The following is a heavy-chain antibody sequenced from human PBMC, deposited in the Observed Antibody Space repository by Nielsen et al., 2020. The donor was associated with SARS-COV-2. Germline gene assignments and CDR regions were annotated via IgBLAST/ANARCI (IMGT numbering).Heavy chain of an antibody. V-gene: IGHV4-59*01. CDR2: IYYSGST. J-gene: IGHJ6*02. CDR1: GGTISSYY. Sequence: SETLSLTCTVSGGTISSYYWSWIRQPPGKGLEWIGYIYYSGSTNYNPSLKSRVTISVDTSKNQFSLKLSSVTAADTAVYYCARYYYDSSGYYYYYYGMDVWGQGTTFTVSS. D-gene: IGHD3-22*01. CDR3: ARYYYDSSGYYYYYYGMDV.